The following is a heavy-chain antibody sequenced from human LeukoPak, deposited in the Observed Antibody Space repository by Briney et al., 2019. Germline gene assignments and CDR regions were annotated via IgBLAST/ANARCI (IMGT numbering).Heavy chain of an antibody. CDR2: IKEDGSDK. Sequence: PGGSLRLSCAASGFMFSSSWMAWVRQAPGKGLEWVANIKEDGSDKNYVDSVKGRFTISRDNSKNALYLQMNSLRAEDTAVYYCAKVSYYDSSGFLDYWGQGTLVTVSS. CDR3: AKVSYYDSSGFLDY. CDR1: GFMFSSSW. V-gene: IGHV3-7*03. D-gene: IGHD3-22*01. J-gene: IGHJ4*02.